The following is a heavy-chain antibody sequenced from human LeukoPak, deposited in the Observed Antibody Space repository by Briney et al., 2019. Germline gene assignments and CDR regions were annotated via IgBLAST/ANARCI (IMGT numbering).Heavy chain of an antibody. V-gene: IGHV4-38-2*02. CDR3: ARDLTGTTMPFDY. D-gene: IGHD1-20*01. CDR1: GYSLSIGHD. J-gene: IGHJ4*02. CDR2: IYHSGSN. Sequence: SETLSLTCTVSGYSLSIGHDWGSLRQLPGKGLDLIQSIYHSGSNYYAPSVKSRVTISVDTSKNQFSLKLSSVTAADTAVYYCARDLTGTTMPFDYWGQGTLVTVSS.